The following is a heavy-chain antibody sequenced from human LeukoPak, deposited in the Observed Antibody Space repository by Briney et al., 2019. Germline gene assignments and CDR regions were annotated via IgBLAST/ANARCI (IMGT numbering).Heavy chain of an antibody. CDR1: GYTFTGYY. CDR3: ARVPLGWYSQTRIIDY. Sequence: ASVEVSCKASGYTFTGYYMHWVRQAPGQGLEWMGWINPNSGGTNYAQKFQGRVTMTRDTSISTAYMELSRLRSDDTAVYYCARVPLGWYSQTRIIDYWGQGTLVTVSS. D-gene: IGHD6-19*01. J-gene: IGHJ4*02. V-gene: IGHV1-2*02. CDR2: INPNSGGT.